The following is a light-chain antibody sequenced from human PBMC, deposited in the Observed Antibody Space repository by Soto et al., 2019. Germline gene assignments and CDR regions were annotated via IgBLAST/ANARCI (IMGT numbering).Light chain of an antibody. CDR3: QQYNNWLWT. Sequence: EIVMTQSPATLSVSPGERVTLSCRASQSVSSKLAWYQHRPGQAPRLLIYDASTRATGIPDRFSGSGSGTEFTLTISSLQFEDLAVYYFQQYNNWLWTFGQGTKLEFK. J-gene: IGKJ1*01. CDR1: QSVSSK. CDR2: DAS. V-gene: IGKV3D-15*01.